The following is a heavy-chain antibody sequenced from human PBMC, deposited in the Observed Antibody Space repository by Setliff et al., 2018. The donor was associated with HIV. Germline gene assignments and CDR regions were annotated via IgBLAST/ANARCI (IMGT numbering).Heavy chain of an antibody. Sequence: GASVKVSCKASGGTFSSQDINWVRQATGQGLEWMGWMNPNSGNTGYAPKFQGRVTMTRDTSINTAYMELSSLTSDDTAVYYCARDDEDGTDCSGGSCRRWFDPWGQGTLVTVSS. D-gene: IGHD2-15*01. CDR2: MNPNSGNT. J-gene: IGHJ5*02. V-gene: IGHV1-8*01. CDR3: ARDDEDGTDCSGGSCRRWFDP. CDR1: GGTFSSQD.